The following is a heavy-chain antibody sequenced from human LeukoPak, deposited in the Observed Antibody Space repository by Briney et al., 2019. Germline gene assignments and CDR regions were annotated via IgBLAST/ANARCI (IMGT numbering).Heavy chain of an antibody. V-gene: IGHV1-2*02. CDR3: ARGSSLNGDRLPSNY. D-gene: IGHD6-13*01. Sequence: ASVKVSCKASGYTFTGYYIHWIRQAPGQGLEWMGWIGPNNGGTKYAQKFQGRITMTRDTSITTTYMEVNTLRSDDTAKYYCARGSSLNGDRLPSNYWGQGTLVTVAS. CDR1: GYTFTGYY. CDR2: IGPNNGGT. J-gene: IGHJ4*02.